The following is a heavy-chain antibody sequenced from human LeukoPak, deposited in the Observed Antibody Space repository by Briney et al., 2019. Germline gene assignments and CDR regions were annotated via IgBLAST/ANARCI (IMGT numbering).Heavy chain of an antibody. CDR1: GFTFSNYW. V-gene: IGHV4-39*01. CDR2: IYYSGST. CDR3: ARRGDGYSVDAFDI. J-gene: IGHJ3*02. D-gene: IGHD5-24*01. Sequence: GSLRLSCAASGFTFSNYWMTWVRQPPGKGLEWIGSIYYSGSTYYNPSLKSRVTISVDTSKNQFSLKLSSVTAADTAVYYCARRGDGYSVDAFDIWGQGTMVTVSS.